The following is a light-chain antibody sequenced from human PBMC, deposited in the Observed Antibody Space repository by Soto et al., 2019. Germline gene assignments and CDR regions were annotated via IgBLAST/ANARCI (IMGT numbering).Light chain of an antibody. V-gene: IGKV1-5*01. J-gene: IGKJ5*01. CDR3: QQYYSFPIT. Sequence: DIQMTQSPSTLSASVGDRVTITCRASQRINSWLAWYQQKPGKAPKLLIYAASTLQSGVPSRFSGSGSGTDFTLTISCLQSEDFATYYCQQYYSFPITFGQGTRLEIK. CDR2: AAS. CDR1: QRINSW.